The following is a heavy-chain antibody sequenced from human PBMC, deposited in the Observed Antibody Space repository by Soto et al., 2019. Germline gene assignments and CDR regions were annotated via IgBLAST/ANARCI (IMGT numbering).Heavy chain of an antibody. CDR1: GGSISSYY. CDR2: IYYSGST. D-gene: IGHD1-1*01. CDR3: ARRLVWNRYYYYMDV. V-gene: IGHV4-59*08. J-gene: IGHJ6*03. Sequence: SETLSLTCTVSGGSISSYYWSWIRQPPGKGLEWIGYIYYSGSTNYNPSLKSRVTISVDTSKNQFSLKLSSVTAADTAVYYCARRLVWNRYYYYMDVWGKGTTVTVSS.